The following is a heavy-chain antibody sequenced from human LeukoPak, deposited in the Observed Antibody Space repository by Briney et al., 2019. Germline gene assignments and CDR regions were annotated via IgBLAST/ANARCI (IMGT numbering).Heavy chain of an antibody. D-gene: IGHD3-9*01. CDR3: AREATGYGAYYYYYYMDV. CDR1: GYTFTSYG. V-gene: IGHV1-18*01. Sequence: GASVKVSCKASGYTFTSYGISWVRQAPGQGLEWMGWISAYNGNTNYAQKLQGRVTMTTDTSTSTAYMELRSLRSDDTAVYYCAREATGYGAYYYYYYMDVWGKGTRSPSP. CDR2: ISAYNGNT. J-gene: IGHJ6*03.